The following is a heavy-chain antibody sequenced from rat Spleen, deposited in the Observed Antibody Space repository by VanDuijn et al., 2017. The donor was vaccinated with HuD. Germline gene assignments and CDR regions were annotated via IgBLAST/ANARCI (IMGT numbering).Heavy chain of an antibody. D-gene: IGHD1-12*02. Sequence: EVHLVESGGGLVQPGRSLKVSCAASGFTFSNYGMHWIRPAPTQGLEWVASISPTGATTNYRDSVKGRFTISRDNAESTLFLQMDSLRSEDTATYYCATDGFYDGTYYAVYVMDAWGQGASVTVSS. J-gene: IGHJ4*01. V-gene: IGHV5-19*01. CDR2: ISPTGATT. CDR3: ATDGFYDGTYYAVYVMDA. CDR1: GFTFSNYG.